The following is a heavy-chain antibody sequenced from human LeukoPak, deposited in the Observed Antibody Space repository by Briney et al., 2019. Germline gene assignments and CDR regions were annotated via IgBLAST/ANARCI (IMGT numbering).Heavy chain of an antibody. CDR2: ISGGGDST. V-gene: IGHV3-23*01. Sequence: GGSLRLSCAASGFTFSSHVMSWVRQAPGKGLEWVSTISGGGDSTYYADPVKGRFSISRDNSKNTLYLQMNSLRAEDTAVYYCAKREYYYGSGSSYYFDSWGQGTQVTVSS. D-gene: IGHD3-10*01. CDR3: AKREYYYGSGSSYYFDS. CDR1: GFTFSSHV. J-gene: IGHJ4*02.